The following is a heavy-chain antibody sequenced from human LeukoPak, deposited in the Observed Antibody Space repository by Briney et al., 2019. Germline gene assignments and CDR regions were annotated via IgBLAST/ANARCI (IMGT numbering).Heavy chain of an antibody. V-gene: IGHV3-53*01. D-gene: IGHD2-2*01. CDR2: IYSGGST. J-gene: IGHJ6*02. CDR3: AREAPGGYGMDV. Sequence: GGSLRLSCAASGFTVSSNHMSWVRQAPGKGLEWVSVIYSGGSTYQADSVKGRFTISRDNSKDTVYLQMNRLRAEDTPVYYCAREAPGGYGMDVWGQGTTVTVSS. CDR1: GFTVSSNH.